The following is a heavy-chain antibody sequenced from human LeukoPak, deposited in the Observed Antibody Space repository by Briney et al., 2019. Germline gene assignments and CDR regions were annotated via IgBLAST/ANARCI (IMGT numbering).Heavy chain of an antibody. CDR2: ISDRGSRT. CDR3: AKRGVVIRVILVGFHKEAYYFDS. J-gene: IGHJ4*02. Sequence: GGSLRLSCAVSGITLSNYGMSWVRQAPGKGLEWVAGISDRGSRTNYADTVKGRFTISTDHPKNTLYLQMNSLRAEDTAVYFCAKRGVVIRVILVGFHKEAYYFDSWGQGALVTVSS. D-gene: IGHD3-22*01. V-gene: IGHV3-23*01. CDR1: GITLSNYG.